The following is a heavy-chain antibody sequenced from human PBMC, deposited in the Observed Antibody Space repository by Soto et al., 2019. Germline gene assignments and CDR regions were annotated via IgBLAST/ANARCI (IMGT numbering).Heavy chain of an antibody. D-gene: IGHD3-3*01. CDR2: TYYRSKWYN. CDR3: AKSRVGIFGVVYYYYGMDV. CDR1: GDSVSSNSAA. V-gene: IGHV6-1*01. Sequence: SQTLSLTCVISGDSVSSNSAAWNWIRQSPSRGLEWLGRTYYRSKWYNDYAVSVKSRITINPDTSKNRFSLQLNSVTPEDTAVYYCAKSRVGIFGVVYYYYGMDVWGQGTTVTVSS. J-gene: IGHJ6*02.